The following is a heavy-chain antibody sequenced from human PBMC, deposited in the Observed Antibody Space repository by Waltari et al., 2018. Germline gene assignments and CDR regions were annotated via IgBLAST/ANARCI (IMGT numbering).Heavy chain of an antibody. J-gene: IGHJ4*02. D-gene: IGHD3-22*01. CDR1: GYTFTNFG. Sequence: QVQLVQSGAEVKKPGASVKVSCKASGYTFTNFGINWLRQAPGQGLEWMGWNSPYNVNADDELKLQGRVTMTTDTSTKTAYLELRSLRSDDTAVYYCARSGGPRTVVALTFDLWGQGTLVTVSS. V-gene: IGHV1-18*01. CDR2: NSPYNVNA. CDR3: ARSGGPRTVVALTFDL.